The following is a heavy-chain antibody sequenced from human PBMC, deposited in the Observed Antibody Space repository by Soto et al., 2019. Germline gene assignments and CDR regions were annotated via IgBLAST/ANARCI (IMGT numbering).Heavy chain of an antibody. CDR3: ARGALDLYDCWSGLGIDYSYYGMDV. CDR1: GGTFSGYY. Sequence: PSGTLFLTCAVYGGTFSGYYWSAIRQPPGKGLEWFGDINHSGSTNYNPSLNCRCNISVDTSKNQFSLKLSSVTAADTAVYYCARGALDLYDCWSGLGIDYSYYGMDVWGQGTTLT. D-gene: IGHD3-3*01. CDR2: INHSGST. J-gene: IGHJ6*02. V-gene: IGHV4-34*01.